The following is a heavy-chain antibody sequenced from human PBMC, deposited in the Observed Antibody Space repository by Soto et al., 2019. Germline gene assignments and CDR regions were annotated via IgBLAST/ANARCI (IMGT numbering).Heavy chain of an antibody. V-gene: IGHV3-21*01. CDR2: ISSSSSYI. CDR1: GFTFSSYS. CDR3: ARDFLGYCSGGSCYPGGMDV. J-gene: IGHJ6*02. D-gene: IGHD2-15*01. Sequence: LRLSCAASGFTFSSYSMNWVRQAPGKGLEWVSSISSSSSYIYYADSVKGRFTISRDNAKNSLYLQMNSLRAEDTAVYYCARDFLGYCSGGSCYPGGMDVWGQGTTVTVSS.